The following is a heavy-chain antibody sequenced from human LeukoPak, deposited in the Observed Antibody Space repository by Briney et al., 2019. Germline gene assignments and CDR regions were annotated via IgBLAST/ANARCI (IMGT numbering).Heavy chain of an antibody. D-gene: IGHD2/OR15-2a*01. V-gene: IGHV4-4*02. CDR3: ARLGGFRDTTRDNWFDP. J-gene: IGHJ5*02. CDR1: GGSISSSNW. CDR2: IYHSGST. Sequence: PSETLSLTCAVSGGSISSSNWWSWVRQPPGKGLEWIGEIYHSGSTNYNPSLKSRVTISVDTSKNQFSLKLSSVTAADTAVYYCARLGGFRDTTRDNWFDPWGQGTLVTVSS.